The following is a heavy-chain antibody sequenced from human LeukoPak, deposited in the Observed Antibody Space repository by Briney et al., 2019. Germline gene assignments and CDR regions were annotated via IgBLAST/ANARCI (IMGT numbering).Heavy chain of an antibody. Sequence: GRSLRLSCAASGFTFSSYGMHWVRQAPGKGLEWVAVIWYDGSNKYYADSVKGRITISRDNSKNTLYLQMNSLRAEDTAVYYCARDARPLSGSCYTSPYYWGQGTLVTVSS. CDR2: IWYDGSNK. V-gene: IGHV3-33*01. CDR1: GFTFSSYG. CDR3: ARDARPLSGSCYTSPYY. J-gene: IGHJ4*02. D-gene: IGHD3-10*01.